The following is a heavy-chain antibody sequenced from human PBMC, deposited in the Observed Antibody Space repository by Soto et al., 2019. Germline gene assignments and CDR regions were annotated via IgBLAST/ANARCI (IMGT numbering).Heavy chain of an antibody. Sequence: QVQLVESGGGLVKPGGSLRLSCAASGSSFSDYYMSWIRQSPGKGLEWLSYITSSSSYTHYADSVKGRFTISRDNAKNSLYLQMNSLRAEDTAVYYCAGGQDNLAVNFDYWCQGTPVTVSS. V-gene: IGHV3-11*05. D-gene: IGHD1-1*01. CDR1: GSSFSDYY. J-gene: IGHJ4*02. CDR2: ITSSSSYT. CDR3: AGGQDNLAVNFDY.